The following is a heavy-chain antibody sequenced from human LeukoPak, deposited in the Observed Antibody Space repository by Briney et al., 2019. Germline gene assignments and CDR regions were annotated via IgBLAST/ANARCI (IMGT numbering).Heavy chain of an antibody. D-gene: IGHD3-10*01. CDR1: GFTFSSYG. CDR2: VRFDGSNK. V-gene: IGHV3-33*03. CDR3: ARSVYGSGSYMDV. Sequence: PGRSLRLSCAASGFTFSSYGMHWVRQAPGKGLEWVAVVRFDGSNKYYGDSVKGRFTISRDNSENKLFLQMNNLRAEDTAVYFCARSVYGSGSYMDVWGQGTTVTVSS. J-gene: IGHJ6*02.